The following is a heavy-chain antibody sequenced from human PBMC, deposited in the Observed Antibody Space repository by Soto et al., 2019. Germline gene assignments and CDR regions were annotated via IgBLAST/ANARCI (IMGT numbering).Heavy chain of an antibody. Sequence: GSLRLSCAASGFSFSGSVIHWVRQASGKGLEWIGRIRSKPNNYATAYVASVKGRFTISRDDSKNTAYLQMNSLKTEDTAVYYCTRLDDVRIEPAFDYWGQGTLVTVSS. CDR3: TRLDDVRIEPAFDY. J-gene: IGHJ4*02. V-gene: IGHV3-73*01. CDR1: GFSFSGSV. CDR2: IRSKPNNYAT. D-gene: IGHD2-2*01.